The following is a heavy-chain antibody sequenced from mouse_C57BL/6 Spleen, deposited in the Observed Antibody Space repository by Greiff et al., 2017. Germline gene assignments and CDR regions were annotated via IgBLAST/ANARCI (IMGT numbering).Heavy chain of an antibody. D-gene: IGHD1-1*01. CDR2: IHPNSGST. Sequence: QVQLQQPGAELVKPGASVKLSCKASGYTFTSYWMHWVKQRPGQGLEWIGMIHPNSGSTNYNEKFKRKATLTVDKSSSTAYMQLSSLTSEDSAVYYCARKGVVGDAMDYWGQGPSVTVSS. CDR3: ARKGVVGDAMDY. J-gene: IGHJ4*01. CDR1: GYTFTSYW. V-gene: IGHV1-64*01.